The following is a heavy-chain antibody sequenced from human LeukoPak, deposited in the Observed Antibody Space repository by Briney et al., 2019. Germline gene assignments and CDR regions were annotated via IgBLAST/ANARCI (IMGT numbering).Heavy chain of an antibody. Sequence: GGSLRLSCAASGFTFSSYSMKWVRQAPGKGLEWVSSISSSSTYIYYADSVKGRFTISRDNAKNSLYLQMNSLRAEDTAVYYCARIPNSANFPNWFDPWSLGTLVTVSS. CDR1: GFTFSSYS. D-gene: IGHD4/OR15-4a*01. J-gene: IGHJ5*02. V-gene: IGHV3-21*01. CDR2: ISSSSTYI. CDR3: ARIPNSANFPNWFDP.